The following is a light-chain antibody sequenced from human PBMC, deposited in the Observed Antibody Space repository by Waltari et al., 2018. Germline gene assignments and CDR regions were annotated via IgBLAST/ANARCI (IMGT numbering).Light chain of an antibody. J-gene: IGKJ2*01. CDR3: QQYFHTLGEPT. V-gene: IGKV4-1*01. CDR1: QSLLYSSNNKNY. Sequence: DIVMTQSPDSLAVSLGERATINCKSSQSLLYSSNNKNYLAWYQQKPGQSPKLLISWASTRQSGVPDRFRGSGSGTDFTLTISSLQAADVAVYYCQQYFHTLGEPTFGQGTKLEIK. CDR2: WAS.